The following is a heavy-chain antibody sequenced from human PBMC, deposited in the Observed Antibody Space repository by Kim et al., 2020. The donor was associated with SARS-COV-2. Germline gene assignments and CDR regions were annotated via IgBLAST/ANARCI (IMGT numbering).Heavy chain of an antibody. Sequence: SETLSLTCTVSGGSISSGGYYWSWIRQHPGKGLEWIGYIYYSGSTYYNPSLKSRVTISVDTSKNQFSLKLSSVTAADTAVYYCVRAHRTIFGVVEYMDVWGQGTTVTVSS. J-gene: IGHJ6*02. D-gene: IGHD3-3*01. CDR1: GGSISSGGYY. CDR2: IYYSGST. CDR3: VRAHRTIFGVVEYMDV. V-gene: IGHV4-31*03.